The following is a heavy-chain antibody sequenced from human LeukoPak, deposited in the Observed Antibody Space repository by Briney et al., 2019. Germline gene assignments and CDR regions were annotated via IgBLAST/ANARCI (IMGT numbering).Heavy chain of an antibody. CDR1: GFIVRNYY. J-gene: IGHJ4*02. V-gene: IGHV3-53*01. Sequence: GGSLRLSCAASGFIVRNYYLSWVRQAPGKGLEWVSVIYSGGSTYYADSVGGRFTISRDNSKNTVSLQMKSLRAEDTAVYYCARELHPGLTGSFDYWGQGTLVTVSS. D-gene: IGHD1-14*01. CDR2: IYSGGST. CDR3: ARELHPGLTGSFDY.